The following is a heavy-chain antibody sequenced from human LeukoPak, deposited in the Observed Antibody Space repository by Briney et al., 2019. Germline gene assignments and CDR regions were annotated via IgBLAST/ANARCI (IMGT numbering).Heavy chain of an antibody. CDR3: ARHPYTIFGVVSWFDP. D-gene: IGHD3-3*01. J-gene: IGHJ5*02. V-gene: IGHV4-39*01. Sequence: PSETLSLTCTVSGGSISSSSYYWGWIRQPPGKGLEWIGSIYYSGSTYYNPSLKSRVTISVDTSKNQFSLKLSSVTAADTAVYYCARHPYTIFGVVSWFDPWGQGTLVTVSS. CDR1: GGSISSSSYY. CDR2: IYYSGST.